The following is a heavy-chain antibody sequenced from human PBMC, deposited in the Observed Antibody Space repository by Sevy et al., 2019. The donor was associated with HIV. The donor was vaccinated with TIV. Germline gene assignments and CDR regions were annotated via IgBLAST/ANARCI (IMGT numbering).Heavy chain of an antibody. J-gene: IGHJ5*02. CDR1: GGTFSSYA. CDR3: ARFLSGYSDP. V-gene: IGHV1-69*13. Sequence: ASVKVSCKASGGTFSSYAISWVRQAPGQGLEWMGGIIPIFGTANYAQKFQGRVTITADESTSTAYMELSSLRSEDTAVYYCARFLSGYSDPWGQGTLVTVSS. CDR2: IIPIFGTA. D-gene: IGHD3-3*01.